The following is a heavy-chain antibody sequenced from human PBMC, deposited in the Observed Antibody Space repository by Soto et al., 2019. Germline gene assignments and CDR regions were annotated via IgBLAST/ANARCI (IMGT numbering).Heavy chain of an antibody. CDR1: GFTFRSYV. Sequence: QVQLVESGGGVVQPGTSLRVSCVGSGFTFRSYVIHWVRQAPGKGLEWVALTSYDGSDKYYGDSVRGRFTISRDNSRNTVDLQMDSLRLEDTALYYCARWGTPGGLVVWGQGTLVSVSS. D-gene: IGHD3-16*01. V-gene: IGHV3-30*19. CDR2: TSYDGSDK. CDR3: ARWGTPGGLVV. J-gene: IGHJ1*01.